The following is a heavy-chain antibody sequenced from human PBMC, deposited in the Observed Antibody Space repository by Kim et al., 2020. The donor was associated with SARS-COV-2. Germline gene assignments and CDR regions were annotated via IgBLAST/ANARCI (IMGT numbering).Heavy chain of an antibody. J-gene: IGHJ4*02. Sequence: YAQKLQGRVTMTTDTSTSTAYMELRSLRSNDTAVYYCARDDLWFGEAFDYWGQGTLVTVSS. V-gene: IGHV1-18*01. D-gene: IGHD3-10*01. CDR3: ARDDLWFGEAFDY.